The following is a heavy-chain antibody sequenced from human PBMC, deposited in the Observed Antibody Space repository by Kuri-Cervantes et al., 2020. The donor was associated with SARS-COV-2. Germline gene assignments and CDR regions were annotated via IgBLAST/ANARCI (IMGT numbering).Heavy chain of an antibody. CDR1: GGSISSSSYY. J-gene: IGHJ6*02. Sequence: SETLSLTCTVSGGSISSSSYYWSWIRQPPGKGLEWIGYIYYSGSTNYNPSLKSRVTISVDTSKNQFSLKLSSVTAADTAVYYCAGGSGEGPYYYYYGMDVWGQGTTVTVSS. CDR2: IYYSGST. D-gene: IGHD3-10*01. V-gene: IGHV4-61*01. CDR3: AGGSGEGPYYYYYGMDV.